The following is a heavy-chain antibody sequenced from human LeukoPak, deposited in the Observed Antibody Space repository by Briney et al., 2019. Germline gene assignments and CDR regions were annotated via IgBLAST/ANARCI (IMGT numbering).Heavy chain of an antibody. CDR3: ARAGYCSSTSCYATYYFDY. CDR1: GGSISSYY. Sequence: SETLSLTCTVSGGSISSYYWSWIRQPPGKGLEWIGYIYHSGSTYYNPSLKSRVTISVDRSKNQFSLKLSSVTAADTAVYYCARAGYCSSTSCYATYYFDYWGQGTLVTVSS. J-gene: IGHJ4*02. CDR2: IYHSGST. V-gene: IGHV4-59*12. D-gene: IGHD2-2*03.